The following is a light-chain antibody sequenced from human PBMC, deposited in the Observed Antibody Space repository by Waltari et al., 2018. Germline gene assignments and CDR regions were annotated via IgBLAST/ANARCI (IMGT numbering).Light chain of an antibody. Sequence: EIVMTQSPATLSVSPGERATLSCRASQGISSDLAWYQQKPGQAPRLLIFGASTRATGVPARFSGSGSGTECTLTISSLQSEDFGVYYCQQSKIWPAFGQGTKVEI. J-gene: IGKJ1*01. CDR1: QGISSD. CDR3: QQSKIWPA. CDR2: GAS. V-gene: IGKV3-15*01.